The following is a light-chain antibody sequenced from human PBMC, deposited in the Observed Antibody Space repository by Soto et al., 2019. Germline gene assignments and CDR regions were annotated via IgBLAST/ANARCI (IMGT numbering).Light chain of an antibody. CDR3: QQYYSSPWT. J-gene: IGKJ1*01. Sequence: DIVMTQSPDSLAVSLGERATINCKSSQSVLYSSNNKNYLGWYQQKPGRPPKLLIYWASTRESGVPDRFSGSGSGTDFTLTISSLQAEDVAVYYCQQYYSSPWTFDQGTKVEIK. CDR1: QSVLYSSNNKNY. V-gene: IGKV4-1*01. CDR2: WAS.